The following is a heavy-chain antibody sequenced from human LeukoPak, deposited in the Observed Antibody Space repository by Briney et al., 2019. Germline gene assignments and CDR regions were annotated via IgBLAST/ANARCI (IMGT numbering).Heavy chain of an antibody. Sequence: SETLSPTCTVSGVSISSYYWSWIRQPAGKGLEWIGHIYTSGSTNYNPSLKSRVTMSVDTSNNQFSLNLSSVTAADTAVYYCARVSVAGYSSSWYPFDNWGQGTLVSVSS. CDR2: IYTSGST. CDR3: ARVSVAGYSSSWYPFDN. D-gene: IGHD6-13*01. CDR1: GVSISSYY. J-gene: IGHJ4*02. V-gene: IGHV4-4*07.